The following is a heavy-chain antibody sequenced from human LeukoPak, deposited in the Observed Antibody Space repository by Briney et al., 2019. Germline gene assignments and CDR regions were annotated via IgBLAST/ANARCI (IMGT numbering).Heavy chain of an antibody. CDR3: ATSFGYCSSTSCYSDY. CDR1: GFTFSSYA. CDR2: ISGRGGST. V-gene: IGHV3-23*01. D-gene: IGHD2-2*03. J-gene: IGHJ4*02. Sequence: GGSLRLSCAASGFTFSSYAMSWVRQAPGKGLEWVSAISGRGGSTYYADSVKGRFTISRDNSKNTLYLQMNSLRAEDTAVYYCATSFGYCSSTSCYSDYWGQGTLVTVSS.